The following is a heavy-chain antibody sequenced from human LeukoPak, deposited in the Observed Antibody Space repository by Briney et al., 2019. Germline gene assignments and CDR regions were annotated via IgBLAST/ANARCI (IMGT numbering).Heavy chain of an antibody. J-gene: IGHJ4*02. CDR1: GGSISSSNW. CDR2: IYHSGST. CDR3: ASGGDYGDYGALDY. D-gene: IGHD4-17*01. V-gene: IGHV4-4*02. Sequence: SETLSLTCAVSGGSISSSNWWSWVRQPPGKGLEWIGEIYHSGSTNYNPSLKSRDTISVDKSKNQFTLKLSSVTAADTAVYYCASGGDYGDYGALDYWGQGTLVTVSS.